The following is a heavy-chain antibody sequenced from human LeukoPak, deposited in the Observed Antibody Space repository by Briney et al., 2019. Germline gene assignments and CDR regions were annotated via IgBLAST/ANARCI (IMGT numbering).Heavy chain of an antibody. CDR2: IYTSGST. CDR3: ARECGGTSCPYNNMDV. V-gene: IGHV4-4*07. Sequence: SETLSLTCTVSGGSISGYYWTWIRQPAGKGLEWIGRIYTSGSTNYTPSLKSRLTMSEDTSKNQFSLKLSSVTAADTAVYYCARECGGTSCPYNNMDVWGQGTTVTVSS. J-gene: IGHJ6*02. D-gene: IGHD2-2*01. CDR1: GGSISGYY.